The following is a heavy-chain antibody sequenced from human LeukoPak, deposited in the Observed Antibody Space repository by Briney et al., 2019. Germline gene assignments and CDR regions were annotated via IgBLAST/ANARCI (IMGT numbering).Heavy chain of an antibody. D-gene: IGHD6-19*01. Sequence: GGSLRLSCAASGFTFSSYWMHWVRQAPGKGLVWVSRINSDGSSTSCADSVKGRFTISRDNAKNTLYLQMNSLRAEDTAVYYCAREGIAVAGRGDYWGQGTLVTVSS. CDR1: GFTFSSYW. CDR3: AREGIAVAGRGDY. J-gene: IGHJ4*02. CDR2: INSDGSST. V-gene: IGHV3-74*01.